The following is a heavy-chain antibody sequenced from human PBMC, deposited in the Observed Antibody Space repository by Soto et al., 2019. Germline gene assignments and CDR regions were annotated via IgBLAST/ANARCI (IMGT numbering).Heavy chain of an antibody. D-gene: IGHD6-13*01. V-gene: IGHV3-13*01. CDR1: GFTFSSYD. CDR2: IGTAGDT. J-gene: IGHJ6*03. CDR3: ARVLKGRGAAGSHDYYYYYYMDV. Sequence: GGSLRLSCAASGFTFSSYDMHWVRQATGKGLEWVSAIGTAGDTYYPGSVKGRFTISRENAKNSLYLQMNSLRTGDTAVEYCARVLKGRGAAGSHDYYYYYYMDVWGKGTTVTVSS.